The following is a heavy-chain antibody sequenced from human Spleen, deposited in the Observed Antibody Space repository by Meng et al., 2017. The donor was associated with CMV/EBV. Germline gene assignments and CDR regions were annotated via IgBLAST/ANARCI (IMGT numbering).Heavy chain of an antibody. J-gene: IGHJ6*02. CDR1: GGSISSYY. Sequence: SETLSLTCTVSGGSISSYYWSWIRQPPGKGLEWIGYIYYSGSTNYNPSLKSRVTISVDTSKNQFSLKLSSVTAADTAVYYCARVDLLYYYYGIDVWGQGTTVTVSS. D-gene: IGHD2-15*01. CDR3: ARVDLLYYYYGIDV. CDR2: IYYSGST. V-gene: IGHV4-59*01.